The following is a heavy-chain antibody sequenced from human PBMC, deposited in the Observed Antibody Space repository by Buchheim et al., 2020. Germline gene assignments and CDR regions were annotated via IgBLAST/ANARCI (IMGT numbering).Heavy chain of an antibody. V-gene: IGHV4-59*01. CDR2: ISYSGST. CDR3: ARGYSGFALDY. D-gene: IGHD5-12*01. J-gene: IGHJ4*02. Sequence: QVQLQESGPGLVKPSETLSLTCTVSGGSINSYYWSWIRQPPGKGLEGIGYISYSGSTHYNPSLKSRVNISVEPAKNQFPLKVSSVTAADTAVYYCARGYSGFALDYWGQGTL. CDR1: GGSINSYY.